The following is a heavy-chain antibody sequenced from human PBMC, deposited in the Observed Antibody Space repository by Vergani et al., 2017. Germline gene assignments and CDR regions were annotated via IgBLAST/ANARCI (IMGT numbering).Heavy chain of an antibody. CDR3: ARVSAYCGGDCSRDY. V-gene: IGHV3-21*01. J-gene: IGHJ4*02. CDR1: GFTFSSYS. Sequence: EVPLVESGGSLVKPGGSLRPSCAASGFTFSSYSMNWVRQAPGKGLEWVSSISSSSSYIYYADSVKGRFTISRDNAKDSLYLQMKSLRAEDTAVYYCARVSAYCGGDCSRDYWGQGTLVTVSS. CDR2: ISSSSSYI. D-gene: IGHD2-21*02.